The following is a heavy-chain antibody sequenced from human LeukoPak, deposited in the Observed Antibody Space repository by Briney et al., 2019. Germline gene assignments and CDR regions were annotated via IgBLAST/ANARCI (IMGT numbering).Heavy chain of an antibody. V-gene: IGHV4-59*08. CDR3: ARGARAGYNLEPFDY. Sequence: SETLSLNCTVSGGSMSSYYWSWIWQPPGKGLEWIGYIYYSGSTKYNPSLKSRVTISVDTSKNQFSLRLSSVTAADTAVYYCARGARAGYNLEPFDYWGQGNLFTVSS. J-gene: IGHJ4*02. D-gene: IGHD5-24*01. CDR2: IYYSGST. CDR1: GGSMSSYY.